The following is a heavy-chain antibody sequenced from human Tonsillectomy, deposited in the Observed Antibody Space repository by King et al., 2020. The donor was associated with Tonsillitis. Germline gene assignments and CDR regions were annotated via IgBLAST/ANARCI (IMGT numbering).Heavy chain of an antibody. D-gene: IGHD6-13*01. CDR1: GYSFITYW. CDR3: ARRPGMGRIGPAGAFDI. CDR2: IYTGDSDT. V-gene: IGHV5-51*01. Sequence: QLVQSGAEVKKPGESLKISCKGSGYSFITYWIGWVRQMPGKGLEWMGIIYTGDSDTRYSPSIQGQVTISADKSISTAYLQWRSLKASDTSMYYCARRPGMGRIGPAGAFDIWGQGTMVTVSS. J-gene: IGHJ3*02.